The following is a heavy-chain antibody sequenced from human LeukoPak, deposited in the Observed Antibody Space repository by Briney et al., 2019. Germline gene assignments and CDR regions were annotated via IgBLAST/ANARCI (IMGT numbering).Heavy chain of an antibody. D-gene: IGHD4-17*01. J-gene: IGHJ4*02. V-gene: IGHV1-2*04. CDR1: GYTFTGYY. CDR2: INPNSGAT. Sequence: ASVKVSCKASGYTFTGYYIHWVRQAPGQGLEWMGWINPNSGATTYAQKFQGWVTMTGDTSISTAYMELSRLRSDDTAVYYCARAFMTTVTPGDYWGQGTLVTVSS. CDR3: ARAFMTTVTPGDY.